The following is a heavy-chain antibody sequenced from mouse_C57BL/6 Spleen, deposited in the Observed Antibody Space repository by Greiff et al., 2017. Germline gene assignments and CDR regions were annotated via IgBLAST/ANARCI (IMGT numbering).Heavy chain of an antibody. V-gene: IGHV1-39*01. D-gene: IGHD2-4*01. CDR2: INPNYGTT. CDR1: GYSFTDSN. J-gene: IGHJ3*01. CDR3: ASWSETTMSTTGCAY. Sequence: LMESGPELVKPGASVKISCKASGYSFTDSNMNWVKQSNGKSLEWIGVINPNYGTTSYNQKFKGKATLTVDQSSSTADMQLNSLTSEDSAVYYGASWSETTMSTTGCAYWGQGTLVTVSA.